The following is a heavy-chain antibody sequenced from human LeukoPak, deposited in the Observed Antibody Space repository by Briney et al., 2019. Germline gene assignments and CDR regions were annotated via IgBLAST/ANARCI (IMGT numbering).Heavy chain of an antibody. Sequence: TSETLSLTCAVSGGSFSGYYWSWIRQPPGQGLEWIGEINHSGSTNYNPSLKCRVTISVDTSKNQFSLKLSSVTAADTAVYYCASAHIAGYYYYYMDVWGKGTTVTVSS. CDR2: INHSGST. V-gene: IGHV4-34*01. J-gene: IGHJ6*03. CDR3: ASAHIAGYYYYYMDV. CDR1: GGSFSGYY. D-gene: IGHD1-14*01.